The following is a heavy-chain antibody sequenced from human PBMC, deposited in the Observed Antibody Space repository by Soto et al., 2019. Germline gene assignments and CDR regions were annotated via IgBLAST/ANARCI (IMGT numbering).Heavy chain of an antibody. CDR2: MNPNSGNT. CDR3: ARGPPYSDIFNGYYETDASAI. V-gene: IGHV1-8*01. CDR1: AYTFTSYD. D-gene: IGHD3-9*01. Sequence: ASGKVSCKPSAYTFTSYDINGVRHATVQGLYWMVWMNPNSGNTGYAQKFQGRVTMTRNTSISTAYVELSSLRSEDTAVYYEARGPPYSDIFNGYYETDASAIWGQGTRVTVSS. J-gene: IGHJ3*02.